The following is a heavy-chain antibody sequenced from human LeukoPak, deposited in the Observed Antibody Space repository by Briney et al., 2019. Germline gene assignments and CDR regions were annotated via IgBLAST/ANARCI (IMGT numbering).Heavy chain of an antibody. J-gene: IGHJ4*02. CDR1: GFTFSSYA. CDR2: ISGSGGST. Sequence: QPGGSLRLSCAASGFTFSSYAMSWVRQAPEKGLEWVSAISGSGGSTYYADSVKGRFTISRDNSKNTLYLQMNSLRAEDTAVYYCASRYYYGSGSYYNPFDYWGQGTLVTVSS. V-gene: IGHV3-23*01. CDR3: ASRYYYGSGSYYNPFDY. D-gene: IGHD3-10*01.